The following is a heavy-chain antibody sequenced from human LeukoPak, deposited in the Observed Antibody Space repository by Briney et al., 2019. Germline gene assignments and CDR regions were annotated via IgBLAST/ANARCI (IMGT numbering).Heavy chain of an antibody. J-gene: IGHJ5*02. CDR1: GYTFTSYY. Sequence: ASVKVSCKASGYTFTSYYIHWVRQAPGQGLEWVGRINPNSGGTNYAQKFQGRVTMTWDTSINTVYMEFSRLRSDDTAMYYCAKDHGYVGSNWFDPWGQGTLVIVSS. D-gene: IGHD3-10*01. V-gene: IGHV1-2*06. CDR2: INPNSGGT. CDR3: AKDHGYVGSNWFDP.